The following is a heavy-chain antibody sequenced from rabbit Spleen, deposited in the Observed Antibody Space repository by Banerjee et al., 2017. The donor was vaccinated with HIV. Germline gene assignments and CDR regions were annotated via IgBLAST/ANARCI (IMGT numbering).Heavy chain of an antibody. CDR2: IYTSSGST. D-gene: IGHD1-1*01. Sequence: QSLEESGGDLVKPGASLTLTCTASGIDFSSYYYMYWVRQAPGKGLEWIACIYTSSGSTYYANWAKGRFTISKTSSTTVTLQMTSLTAADTATYFCARGRYGSSTTGYYIDLWGPGTLVTVS. CDR1: GIDFSSYYY. J-gene: IGHJ4*01. CDR3: ARGRYGSSTTGYYIDL. V-gene: IGHV1S40*01.